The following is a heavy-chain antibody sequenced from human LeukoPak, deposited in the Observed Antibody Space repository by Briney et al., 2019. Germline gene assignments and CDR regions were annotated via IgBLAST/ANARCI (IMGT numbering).Heavy chain of an antibody. CDR2: ISYDGSNK. Sequence: GGSLRLSCAASGFTFSSYGMHWVRQAPGKGLEWVAVISYDGSNKYYADSVKGRFTISRDNSKNTLYLQMNSLRAEDTAVYYCAKDATDGSGYYSYFDYWGQGTLVTVSS. D-gene: IGHD3-22*01. CDR1: GFTFSSYG. CDR3: AKDATDGSGYYSYFDY. J-gene: IGHJ4*02. V-gene: IGHV3-30*18.